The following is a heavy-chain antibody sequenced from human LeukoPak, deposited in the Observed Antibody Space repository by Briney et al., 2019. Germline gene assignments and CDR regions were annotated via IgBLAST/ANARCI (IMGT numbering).Heavy chain of an antibody. V-gene: IGHV1-69*13. J-gene: IGHJ4*02. D-gene: IGHD2-15*01. Sequence: SVKVSCKASGYTFTGYYMHWVRQAPGQGLEWMGGIIPIFGTANYAQKFQGRVTITADESTSTAYMELSSLRSEDTAVYYCARDAGGGGWSSYFDYWGQGTLVTVSS. CDR2: IIPIFGTA. CDR3: ARDAGGGGWSSYFDY. CDR1: GYTFTGYY.